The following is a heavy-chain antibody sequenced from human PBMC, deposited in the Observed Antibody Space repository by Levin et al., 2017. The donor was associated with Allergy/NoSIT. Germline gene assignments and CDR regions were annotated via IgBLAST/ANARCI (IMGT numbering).Heavy chain of an antibody. CDR3: AREGGSYSGTYYYYGMDV. Sequence: AGGSLRLSCAASGFTFSSYGMHWVRQAPGKGLEWVAVIWYDGSNKYYADSVKGRFTISRDNSKNTLYLQMNSLRAEDTAVYYCAREGGSYSGTYYYYGMDVWGQGTTVTVSS. V-gene: IGHV3-33*01. D-gene: IGHD1-26*01. CDR1: GFTFSSYG. CDR2: IWYDGSNK. J-gene: IGHJ6*02.